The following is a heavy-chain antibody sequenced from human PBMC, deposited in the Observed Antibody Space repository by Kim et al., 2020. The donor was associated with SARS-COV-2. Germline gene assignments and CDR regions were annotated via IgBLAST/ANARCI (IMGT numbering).Heavy chain of an antibody. CDR1: GFTFSSYG. V-gene: IGHV3-33*01. Sequence: GGSLRLSCAASGFTFSSYGMHWVRQAPGKGLEWVAVIWYDGSNKYYADSVKGRFTISRDNSKNTLYLQMNSLRAEDTAVYYCARKDYYDSSGYPYYYYGMDVWGQGTTVTVSS. D-gene: IGHD3-22*01. J-gene: IGHJ6*02. CDR2: IWYDGSNK. CDR3: ARKDYYDSSGYPYYYYGMDV.